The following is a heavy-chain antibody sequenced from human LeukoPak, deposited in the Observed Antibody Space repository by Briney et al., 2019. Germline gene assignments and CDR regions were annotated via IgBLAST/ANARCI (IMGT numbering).Heavy chain of an antibody. CDR3: ARDRAKWLRFFVYYYGMDV. Sequence: SVKVSCKASGGTFSSYAISWVRQAPGQGLEWMGRIIPILGIANYAQKFQGRVTITADKSTSTAYMELSSLRSEDTAVYYCARDRAKWLRFFVYYYGMDVWGQGTTVTAAS. CDR2: IIPILGIA. CDR1: GGTFSSYA. J-gene: IGHJ6*02. D-gene: IGHD5-12*01. V-gene: IGHV1-69*04.